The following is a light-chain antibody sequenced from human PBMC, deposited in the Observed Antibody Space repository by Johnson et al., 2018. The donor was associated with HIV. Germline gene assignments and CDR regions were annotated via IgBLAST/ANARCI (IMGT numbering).Light chain of an antibody. CDR3: ATWDRSLSAGGV. CDR1: SSNIENNF. CDR2: GNN. J-gene: IGLJ1*01. Sequence: QSVLTQPPSVSAAPGQKVTISCSGSSSNIENNFVSWYQQLPGTAPKVLIYGNNKRPSGVPDRFSGSKSGSSATLGITGLQTGDEADYYCATWDRSLSAGGVFGTGTKVTVL. V-gene: IGLV1-51*02.